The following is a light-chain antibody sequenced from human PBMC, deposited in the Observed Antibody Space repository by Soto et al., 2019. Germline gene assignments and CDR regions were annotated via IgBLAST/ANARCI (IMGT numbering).Light chain of an antibody. CDR3: QQYNNWPLT. CDR2: DAS. CDR1: HRVNTY. Sequence: EILMTQSPATLSVSPGARATLSCRASHRVNTYLAWYQQRLGQAPRLLIYDASTRATGIPARFSGSGSGTEFTLTISSLQSEDFAVYYCQQYNNWPLTFGGGTKVDI. J-gene: IGKJ4*01. V-gene: IGKV3-15*01.